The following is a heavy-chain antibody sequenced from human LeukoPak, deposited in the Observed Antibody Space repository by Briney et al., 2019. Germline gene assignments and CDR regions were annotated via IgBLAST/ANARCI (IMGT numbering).Heavy chain of an antibody. J-gene: IGHJ6*04. D-gene: IGHD6-13*01. CDR2: INHSGST. V-gene: IGHV4-34*01. CDR3: ARGGSPDV. Sequence: KPSETLSLTCAVYGGSFSGYYWSWIRQPPGKGLEWIGEINHSGSTNYNPSLKSRVTISVDTSKNQFSLKLSSVTAADTALYYCARGGSPDVWGKGTTVTVFS. CDR1: GGSFSGYY.